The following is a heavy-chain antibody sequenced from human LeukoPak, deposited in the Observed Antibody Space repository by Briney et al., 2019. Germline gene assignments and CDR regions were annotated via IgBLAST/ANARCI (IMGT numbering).Heavy chain of an antibody. CDR1: GYSFTSYW. D-gene: IGHD2-2*01. Sequence: GESLRISCKGSGYSFTSYWISWVRQMPGKGLEWMGRSDPSDSYTNYSPSFQGHVTISADKSISTAYLQWSSLKASDTAMYYCASRYCSSTSCYVFAFDIWGLGTMVTVSS. CDR2: SDPSDSYT. V-gene: IGHV5-10-1*01. CDR3: ASRYCSSTSCYVFAFDI. J-gene: IGHJ3*02.